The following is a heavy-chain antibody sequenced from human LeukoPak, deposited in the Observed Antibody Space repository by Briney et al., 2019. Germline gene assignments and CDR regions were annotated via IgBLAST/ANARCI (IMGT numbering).Heavy chain of an antibody. V-gene: IGHV3-20*04. CDR3: TRDLDVVMGAY. CDR1: GFTFDNYG. D-gene: IGHD3-16*01. Sequence: GGSLRLSCAASGFTFDNYGMSWVRQAPGKGLEWVSGINWNGDSTGYADSVKGRFTISRDNAKNSLYLQMNSLRAEDTALYYCTRDLDVVMGAYWGQGTLVTVSS. J-gene: IGHJ4*02. CDR2: INWNGDST.